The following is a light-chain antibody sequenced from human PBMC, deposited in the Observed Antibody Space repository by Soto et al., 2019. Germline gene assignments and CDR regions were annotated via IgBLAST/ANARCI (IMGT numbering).Light chain of an antibody. V-gene: IGLV2-14*01. Sequence: QSALTQPASVSGSPGQSITISCTGTSSDVGGYNYVSWYQQHPGKAPKLMIYEVSNRPSGVSNRFSGSKSGNTASLTISGPRAEDEADYYCSSYTTSSTIVVFGGGTKLTVL. CDR2: EVS. CDR3: SSYTTSSTIVV. CDR1: SSDVGGYNY. J-gene: IGLJ2*01.